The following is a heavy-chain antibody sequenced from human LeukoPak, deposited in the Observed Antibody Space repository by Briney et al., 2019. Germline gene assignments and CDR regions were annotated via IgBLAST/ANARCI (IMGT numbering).Heavy chain of an antibody. CDR2: ISSSGSTI. V-gene: IGHV3-21*04. D-gene: IGHD2-15*01. Sequence: GGSLRLSCEVSGFTSSTYTMNWVRQAPGKGLEWVSSISSSGSTIYYADSVKGRFTISRDNAKNSLYLQMNSLRAEDTAVYYCAREYCSGGSCYNDAFDIWGQGTMVTVSS. CDR3: AREYCSGGSCYNDAFDI. J-gene: IGHJ3*02. CDR1: GFTSSTYT.